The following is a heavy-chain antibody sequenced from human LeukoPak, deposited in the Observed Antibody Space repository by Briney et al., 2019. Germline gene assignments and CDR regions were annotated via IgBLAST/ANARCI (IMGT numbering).Heavy chain of an antibody. J-gene: IGHJ4*02. CDR2: ISSSSSYI. Sequence: GGSLRLSCSASGFTFSSYSMNWVRQAPGKGLEWVSSISSSSSYIYYADSVKGRFTISRDNAKNSLYLQMNSLRAEDTAVYYCARDLAVAGRLFDYWGQGTLVTVSS. CDR3: ARDLAVAGRLFDY. V-gene: IGHV3-21*01. CDR1: GFTFSSYS. D-gene: IGHD6-19*01.